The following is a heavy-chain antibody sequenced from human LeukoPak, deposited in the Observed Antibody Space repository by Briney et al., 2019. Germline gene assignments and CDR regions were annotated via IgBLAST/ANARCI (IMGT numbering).Heavy chain of an antibody. CDR3: GRGGWGCSGGSCFRRGSFYYYYMDV. V-gene: IGHV4-59*01. CDR1: GGSISSYY. D-gene: IGHD2-15*01. J-gene: IGHJ6*03. Sequence: SETLSLTCTVSGGSISSYYWSWVRQPPGKGLEWIGYMDHSGSTNDNPSLKSRVTMSVETSKNQFSLKLSSVTAADTGVYYCGRGGWGCSGGSCFRRGSFYYYYMDVWGKGTTVTVSS. CDR2: MDHSGST.